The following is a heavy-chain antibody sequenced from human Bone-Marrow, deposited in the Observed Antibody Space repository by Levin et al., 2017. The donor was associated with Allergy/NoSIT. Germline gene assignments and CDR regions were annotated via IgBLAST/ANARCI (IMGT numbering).Heavy chain of an antibody. D-gene: IGHD4-17*01. CDR3: SITLVRGGRDDYGDYTSFDY. CDR2: NIPILGIA. Sequence: ASVKVSCKASGGTFSSYAISWVRQAPGQGLEWMGRNIPILGIANYAQKFQDRVTITADKSTSTAYMELSSLRSEDTAVYYCSITLVRGGRDDYGDYTSFDYWGQGTLVTVSS. V-gene: IGHV1-69*04. CDR1: GGTFSSYA. J-gene: IGHJ4*02.